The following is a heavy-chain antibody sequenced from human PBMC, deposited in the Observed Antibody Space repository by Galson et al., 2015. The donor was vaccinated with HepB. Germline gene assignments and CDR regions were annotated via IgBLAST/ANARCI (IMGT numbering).Heavy chain of an antibody. Sequence: ETLSLPCPVSGGSISNYYWSWIRQPPGKGLEWIGHIYYSGSTTYSPSLKTRVTMSIDTSNNQFSLKLSSVTAADTAVYYCARVGSSSWYVDYWGQGTLVTVSS. V-gene: IGHV4-59*01. J-gene: IGHJ4*02. D-gene: IGHD6-13*01. CDR1: GGSISNYY. CDR3: ARVGSSSWYVDY. CDR2: IYYSGST.